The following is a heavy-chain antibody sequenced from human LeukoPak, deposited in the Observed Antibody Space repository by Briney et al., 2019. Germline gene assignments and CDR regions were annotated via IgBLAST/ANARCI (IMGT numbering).Heavy chain of an antibody. CDR2: IKQDGSEK. J-gene: IGHJ5*02. Sequence: PGGSLRLSCAASGFTFSSSWMSWVRQAPGKGLEWVANIKQDGSEKYYVDSVKGRFTISRDNAKNSLYLQMNSLRAEDTAVYYCASSWNWGYNWFDPWGQGTLVIVSS. CDR1: GFTFSSSW. V-gene: IGHV3-7*01. D-gene: IGHD1-7*01. CDR3: ASSWNWGYNWFDP.